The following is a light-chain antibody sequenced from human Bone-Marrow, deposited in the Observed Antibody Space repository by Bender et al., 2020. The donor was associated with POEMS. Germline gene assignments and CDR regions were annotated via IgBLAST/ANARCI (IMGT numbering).Light chain of an antibody. CDR1: SSDVGSYNY. J-gene: IGLJ2*01. CDR2: DVS. Sequence: QSALAQPASVSGSRGQSITISCTGTSSDVGSYNYVSWYQQHPGKAPKLLIYDVSDRTSGVSNRFSGSKSGNTASLTISGLQAEDEADYYCSSYAGSNRVFGGGTKLTVL. V-gene: IGLV2-14*03. CDR3: SSYAGSNRV.